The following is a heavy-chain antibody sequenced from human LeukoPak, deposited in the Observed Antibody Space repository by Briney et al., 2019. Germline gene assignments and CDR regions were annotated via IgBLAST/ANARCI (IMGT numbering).Heavy chain of an antibody. J-gene: IGHJ4*02. D-gene: IGHD2-8*01. CDR1: GGSFSGYY. CDR3: ARGSNCTNGVCHIDYFDY. V-gene: IGHV4-34*01. Sequence: SETLSLTCAVYGGSFSGYYWSRIRQPPGKGLEWIGEINHSGSTNYNPSLKSRVTISVDTSKNQFSLKLSSVTAADTAVYCCARGSNCTNGVCHIDYFDYWGQGTLVTVSS. CDR2: INHSGST.